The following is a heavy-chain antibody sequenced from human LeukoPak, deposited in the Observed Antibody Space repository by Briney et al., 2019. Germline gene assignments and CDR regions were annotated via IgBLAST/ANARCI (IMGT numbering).Heavy chain of an antibody. J-gene: IGHJ3*02. CDR2: IYYSGST. D-gene: IGHD4-23*01. CDR3: ARWDDYGGNSKRAFDI. Sequence: PSETLSLTCTVSGGSISSYYWSWLRQPPGKGREWIGYIYYSGSTNYNPSLKSRVTISVDTSKNQFSLKLSSVTAADTAVYYCARWDDYGGNSKRAFDIWGQGTMVTVSS. CDR1: GGSISSYY. V-gene: IGHV4-59*01.